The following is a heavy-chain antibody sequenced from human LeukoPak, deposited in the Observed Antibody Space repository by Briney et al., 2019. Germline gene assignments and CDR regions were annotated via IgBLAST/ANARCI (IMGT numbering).Heavy chain of an antibody. J-gene: IGHJ6*03. Sequence: GGSLRLSCAASGFTFSHHGMHWVRQAPGKGLEWVAFIRNDGSNHYYADSVKGRFTISRDNSKNTLSLQMNSLRAEDTAIYYCAKNGDRGAYCSGGSCYPYYYYYMDVWGKGTTVTISS. CDR3: AKNGDRGAYCSGGSCYPYYYYYMDV. D-gene: IGHD2-15*01. CDR2: IRNDGSNH. V-gene: IGHV3-30*02. CDR1: GFTFSHHG.